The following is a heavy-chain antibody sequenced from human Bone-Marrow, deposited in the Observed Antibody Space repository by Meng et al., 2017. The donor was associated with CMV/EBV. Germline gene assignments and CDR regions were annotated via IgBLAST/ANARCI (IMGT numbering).Heavy chain of an antibody. CDR2: IIPMVPIS. J-gene: IGHJ3*01. D-gene: IGHD4-23*01. Sequence: SVKVSCKASGDTFSSDSFSWVRQAPGQGLEWVGGIIPMVPISNYAQRFQGRVTITADKSTSTAYMELRSLRSEDTAVYWCARDMGSRVVYAFEVWGQGTMVTVSS. CDR3: ARDMGSRVVYAFEV. CDR1: GDTFSSDS. V-gene: IGHV1-69*10.